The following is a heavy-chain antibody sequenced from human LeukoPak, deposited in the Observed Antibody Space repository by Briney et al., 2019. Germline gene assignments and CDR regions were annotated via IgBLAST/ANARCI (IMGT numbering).Heavy chain of an antibody. CDR2: ITWDSGNK. V-gene: IGHV3-9*01. Sequence: GGSLRLSCAASGFTFDGYAMHWVRQTPGKGLEWVSGITWDSGNKHYADSVKGRFTISRDNSKNTLYLQMNSLRAEDTAVYYCARDQSEVPQDIVVVVAARLDYWGQGTLVTVSS. CDR3: ARDQSEVPQDIVVVVAARLDY. J-gene: IGHJ4*02. CDR1: GFTFDGYA. D-gene: IGHD2-15*01.